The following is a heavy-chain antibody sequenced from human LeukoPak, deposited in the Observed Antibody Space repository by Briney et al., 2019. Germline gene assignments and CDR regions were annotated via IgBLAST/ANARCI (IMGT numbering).Heavy chain of an antibody. CDR1: GYTFTSYG. J-gene: IGHJ4*02. Sequence: GASVKVSCKASGYTFTSYGISWVRQAPGQGLEWMGWIRAYNGNTNYAQKLQGRVTMTTDTSTSTAYMELRSLRSDDTAVYYCARDLPSYSSSWYRYDPFDYWGQGTLVTVSS. CDR2: IRAYNGNT. D-gene: IGHD6-13*01. CDR3: ARDLPSYSSSWYRYDPFDY. V-gene: IGHV1-18*01.